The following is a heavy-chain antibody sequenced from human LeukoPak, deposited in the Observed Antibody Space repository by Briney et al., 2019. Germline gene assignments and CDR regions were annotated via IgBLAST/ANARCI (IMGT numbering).Heavy chain of an antibody. V-gene: IGHV4-39*01. CDR1: GGSVSSATYY. J-gene: IGHJ4*02. CDR3: ARHGHHGNYDF. D-gene: IGHD4-11*01. CDR2: IYYSGST. Sequence: SETLSLTCTVSGGSVSSATYYWAWIRQPPGKGLEWIGSIYYSGSTYYNPSLKSPVTISVDTSKNQFSLKLSSVTAADTAVYRCARHGHHGNYDFWGQGTLVTVSS.